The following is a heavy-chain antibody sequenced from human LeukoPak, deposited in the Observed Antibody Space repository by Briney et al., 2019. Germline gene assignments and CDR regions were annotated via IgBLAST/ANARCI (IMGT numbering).Heavy chain of an antibody. CDR3: ARDRGYSSSWYWGDGMDV. CDR1: GYTFTNYG. CDR2: INPSGGST. V-gene: IGHV1-46*01. J-gene: IGHJ6*02. Sequence: ASVKVSCKASGYTFTNYGINWVRQAPGQGLEWMGIINPSGGSTSYAQKFQGRVTMTRDTSTSTVYMELSSLRSEDTAVYYCARDRGYSSSWYWGDGMDVWGQGTTVTVSS. D-gene: IGHD6-13*01.